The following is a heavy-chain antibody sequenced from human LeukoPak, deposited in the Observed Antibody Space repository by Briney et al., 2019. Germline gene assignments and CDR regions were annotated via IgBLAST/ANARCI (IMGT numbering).Heavy chain of an antibody. J-gene: IGHJ4*02. CDR2: ITSGGDYI. D-gene: IGHD3-9*01. Sequence: GGSLRLSCAASGFTFNTFNMNWVRQAPGKGLEWVSSITSGGDYIYHADSVKGRFTTSRDNAKNSLSLQLNSLRVEDTAVYYCARGHYDVLAASYKWTPDYWGQGTLVTVSA. CDR3: ARGHYDVLAASYKWTPDY. CDR1: GFTFNTFN. V-gene: IGHV3-21*01.